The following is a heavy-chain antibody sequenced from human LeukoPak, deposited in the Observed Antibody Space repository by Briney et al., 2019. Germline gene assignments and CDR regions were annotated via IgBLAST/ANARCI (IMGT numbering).Heavy chain of an antibody. CDR2: INHSGST. V-gene: IGHV4-34*01. J-gene: IGHJ4*02. D-gene: IGHD6-13*01. CDR1: GGSFSGYY. Sequence: PSETLSLTCAVYGGSFSGYYWSWIRQPPGKGLEWIGEINHSGSTNYNPSLKSRVTISVDTSKNQFSLKLSSVTAADTAVYYCARGGERPGIAAAGLDYWGQGTLVTVSS. CDR3: ARGGERPGIAAAGLDY.